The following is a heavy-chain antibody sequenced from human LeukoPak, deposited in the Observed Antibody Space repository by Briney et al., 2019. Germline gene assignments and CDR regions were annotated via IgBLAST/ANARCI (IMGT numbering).Heavy chain of an antibody. CDR1: GYTFSNHD. V-gene: IGHV1-8*02. Sequence: ASVKVSCKASGYTFSNHDINWVRQAIGQGLEWMGWMNPNTGNTGYAQYFQGRVTMTRDTSISTAYMELSSLKSEDTAVYYCARGHAPSSSPDYWGQGTLVTVSS. CDR3: ARGHAPSSSPDY. CDR2: MNPNTGNT. J-gene: IGHJ4*02. D-gene: IGHD6-13*01.